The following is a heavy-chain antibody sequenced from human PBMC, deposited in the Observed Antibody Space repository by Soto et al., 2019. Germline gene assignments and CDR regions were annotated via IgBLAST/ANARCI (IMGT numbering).Heavy chain of an antibody. J-gene: IGHJ5*01. D-gene: IGHD2-15*01. CDR3: ARGRYCLTGRCFPNWFDS. CDR2: IYKSATT. V-gene: IGHV4-30-4*01. Sequence: SETLSLTCSVSGDSISTVDYFWAWIRQPPGQALEYIGYIYKSATTYYNPSFESRVAISLDTSKSQFSLNVTSVTAADTAVYFCARGRYCLTGRCFPNWFDSWGQGTLVTVSA. CDR1: GDSISTVDYF.